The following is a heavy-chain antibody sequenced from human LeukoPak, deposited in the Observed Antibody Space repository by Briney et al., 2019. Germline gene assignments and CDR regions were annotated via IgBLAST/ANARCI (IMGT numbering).Heavy chain of an antibody. CDR1: GFTFSSYA. CDR2: ISGSGGST. J-gene: IGHJ2*01. Sequence: GGSLRLSCAASGFTFSSYAMSWVRQAPGKGLEWVSAISGSGGSTYYADSVKGRFTISRDNSKYTLYLQMNSLRADDTAVYYCAREGGDYGGNSQFWYFDLWGRGTLVTVSS. CDR3: AREGGDYGGNSQFWYFDL. V-gene: IGHV3-23*01. D-gene: IGHD4-23*01.